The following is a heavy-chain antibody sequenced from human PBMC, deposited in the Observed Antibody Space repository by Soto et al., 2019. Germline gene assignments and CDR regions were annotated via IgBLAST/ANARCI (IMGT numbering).Heavy chain of an antibody. J-gene: IGHJ4*02. D-gene: IGHD2-21*02. CDR1: GESISSSSYY. CDR3: ARQRTTVVTQAYFDH. Sequence: SETLSLTYIVSGESISSSSYYWGWIRQPPGKGLEWIGSIYYSGRTYYNPSFKSRVTISIDTSKNQFSLKLSSVTATDTAVYYCARQRTTVVTQAYFDHWGQVALVTVSS. CDR2: IYYSGRT. V-gene: IGHV4-39*01.